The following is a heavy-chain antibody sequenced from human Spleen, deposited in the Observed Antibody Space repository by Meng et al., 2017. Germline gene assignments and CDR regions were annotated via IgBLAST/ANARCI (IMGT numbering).Heavy chain of an antibody. V-gene: IGHV1-69*06. CDR3: ARGPKDYDVLTGYHKYKMDV. CDR1: GDTFSSYA. Sequence: SVKVSCKASGDTFSSYAFSWVRQAPGQGLEWMGGIIPVFGAADYAQIFQGRVTISGDKSTSTAYMELSSLESEDTAICYCARGPKDYDVLTGYHKYKMDVWGQGTTVT. CDR2: IIPVFGAA. J-gene: IGHJ6*02. D-gene: IGHD3-9*01.